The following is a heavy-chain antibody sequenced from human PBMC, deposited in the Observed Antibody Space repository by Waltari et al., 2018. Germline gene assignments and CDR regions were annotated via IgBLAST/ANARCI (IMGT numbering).Heavy chain of an antibody. V-gene: IGHV4-39*01. CDR2: IYYSGST. J-gene: IGHJ4*02. Sequence: QLQLQESGPGLVKPSETLSLTCTVSGGSISSSSYYWGWIRPPPGKGLEWIGSIYYSGSTYYNPSLKSRVAISVDTSKNQFSLKLSSVTAADTAVYYCARQPRYCSSTSCYADFDYWGQGTLVTVSS. CDR3: ARQPRYCSSTSCYADFDY. CDR1: GGSISSSSYY. D-gene: IGHD2-2*01.